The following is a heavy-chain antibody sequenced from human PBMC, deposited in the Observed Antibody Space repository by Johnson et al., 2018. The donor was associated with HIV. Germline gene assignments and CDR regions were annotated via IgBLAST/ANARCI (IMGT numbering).Heavy chain of an antibody. CDR1: GFTFSSYG. V-gene: IGHV3-30*03. Sequence: QMLLVESGGGLVKPGGSLRLSCAASGFTFSSYGMHWVRQAPGKGLEWVAVISYDGSNKYYADSVKGRFTISRDNSKNTLYLQMNSLRAEDTAVYYCAMPSMVQGGPDAFDIWGQGTMVTVSS. CDR2: ISYDGSNK. D-gene: IGHD3-10*01. J-gene: IGHJ3*02. CDR3: AMPSMVQGGPDAFDI.